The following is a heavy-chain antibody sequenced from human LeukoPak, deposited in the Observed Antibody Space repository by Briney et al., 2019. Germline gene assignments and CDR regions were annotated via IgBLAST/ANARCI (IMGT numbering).Heavy chain of an antibody. V-gene: IGHV3-30*03. CDR2: ISYDGNDK. J-gene: IGHJ1*01. Sequence: GGSLRLSCAASGFTFSSYDMHWVRQAPGKGLEWVAVISYDGNDKHYADSVKGRFTISRDNSKNTLYLQMNSLRGEETAVYYCARDSFVGETTHYFQHWGQGTLVTVSS. CDR1: GFTFSSYD. D-gene: IGHD1-26*01. CDR3: ARDSFVGETTHYFQH.